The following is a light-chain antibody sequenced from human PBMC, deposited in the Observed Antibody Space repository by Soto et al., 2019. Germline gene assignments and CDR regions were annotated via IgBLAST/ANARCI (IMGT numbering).Light chain of an antibody. CDR1: SGDIGSYNR. CDR3: SSYTYINTRACV. V-gene: IGLV2-14*01. Sequence: QSVLTQPASVSGSPGQSITISCTGTSGDIGSYNRVSWYQQHPGKAPKLIIYEVTDRTSGVSNRFSGSKSGNTASLTISGLQAEDEAEYYCSSYTYINTRACVFGTGTKVTVL. J-gene: IGLJ1*01. CDR2: EVT.